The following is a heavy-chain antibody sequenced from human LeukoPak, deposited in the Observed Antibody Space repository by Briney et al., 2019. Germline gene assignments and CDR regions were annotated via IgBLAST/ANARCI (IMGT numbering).Heavy chain of an antibody. CDR1: GFTFSSYW. CDR3: ARGILWFGELLDY. CDR2: INSDGSST. D-gene: IGHD3-10*01. Sequence: QPGGSLRLSCAASGFTFSSYWMHWVRHAPGKGLVWVSRINSDGSSTSYADSVKGRFTISRDNAKNTLYLQMNSLRAEDTAVYYCARGILWFGELLDYWGQGTLVTVSS. V-gene: IGHV3-74*01. J-gene: IGHJ4*02.